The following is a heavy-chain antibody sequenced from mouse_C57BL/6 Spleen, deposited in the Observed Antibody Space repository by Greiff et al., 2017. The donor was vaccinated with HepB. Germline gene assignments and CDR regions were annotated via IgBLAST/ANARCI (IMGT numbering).Heavy chain of an antibody. CDR2: IDPSDSYT. V-gene: IGHV1-69*01. CDR3: ARSEYYGSSPYYAMDY. D-gene: IGHD1-1*01. J-gene: IGHJ4*01. CDR1: GYTFTSYW. Sequence: QVQLQQPGAELVMPGASVKLSCKASGYTFTSYWMHWVKQRPGQGLEWIGEIDPSDSYTNYNQKFKGKSTLTVDKSSSTAYMQLSSLTSEDSAVYYCARSEYYGSSPYYAMDYWGQGTSVTVSS.